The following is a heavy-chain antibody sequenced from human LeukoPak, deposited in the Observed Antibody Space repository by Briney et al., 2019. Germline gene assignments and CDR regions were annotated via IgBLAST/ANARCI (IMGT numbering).Heavy chain of an antibody. D-gene: IGHD6-19*01. CDR2: ISGSGGST. CDR1: GFTFSSYG. Sequence: GGTLRLSSAASGFTFSSYGMSWVRQAPGKGLEWVSAISGSGGSTYYADSVKGRFTISRDNSKNTLYLQMNSLRAEDTAVYYCAKDFQWLGRDYFDYWGQGTLVTVSS. J-gene: IGHJ4*02. V-gene: IGHV3-23*01. CDR3: AKDFQWLGRDYFDY.